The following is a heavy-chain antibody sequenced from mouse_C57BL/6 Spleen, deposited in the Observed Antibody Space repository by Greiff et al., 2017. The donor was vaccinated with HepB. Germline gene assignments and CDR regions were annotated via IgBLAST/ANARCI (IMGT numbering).Heavy chain of an antibody. Sequence: EVKLVESGGGLVKPGGSLKLSCAASGFTFSDYGMHWVRQDPEKGLEWVAYISSGSSTIYYADTVKGRFTISRDNATNTLFLQMTSLRSEDTAMYYCARWLSGPFAYWGQGTLVTVSA. CDR3: ARWLSGPFAY. V-gene: IGHV5-17*01. CDR1: GFTFSDYG. CDR2: ISSGSSTI. D-gene: IGHD1-3*01. J-gene: IGHJ3*01.